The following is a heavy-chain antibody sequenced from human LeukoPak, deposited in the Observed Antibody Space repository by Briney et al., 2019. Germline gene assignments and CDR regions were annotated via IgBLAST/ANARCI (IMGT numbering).Heavy chain of an antibody. CDR3: ARRGPLLWFGGSRGAFDI. D-gene: IGHD3-10*01. V-gene: IGHV4-59*08. CDR2: IYYSGST. Sequence: PSETLSLTRTVSGGSISSYYWRWIRQPPGKGREWIGYIYYSGSTNYHPSLKSRVTISVDTSKNQFSLKLSSVTAADTAVYYCARRGPLLWFGGSRGAFDIWGQGTMVTVSS. CDR1: GGSISSYY. J-gene: IGHJ3*02.